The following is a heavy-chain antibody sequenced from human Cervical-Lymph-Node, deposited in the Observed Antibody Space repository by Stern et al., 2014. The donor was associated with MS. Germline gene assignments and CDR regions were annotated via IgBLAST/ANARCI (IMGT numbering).Heavy chain of an antibody. CDR3: ARNYYFDS. CDR1: GYTFTGYS. Sequence: VHLVESGAEVKKPGASVKVSCKASGYTFTGYSMHWVRQAPGQGLEWMGRINPKSGGTNNAQKFQGRVTMARDTSINTVYMELSRLTSDDTAVYYCARNYYFDSWGQGTLVTVSS. CDR2: INPKSGGT. J-gene: IGHJ4*02. V-gene: IGHV1-2*06.